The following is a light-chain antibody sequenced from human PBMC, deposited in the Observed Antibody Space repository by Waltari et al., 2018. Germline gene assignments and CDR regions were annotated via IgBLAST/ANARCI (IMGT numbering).Light chain of an antibody. V-gene: IGLV1-40*01. J-gene: IGLJ3*02. CDR3: QSYGSSLSGSGV. CDR1: RSNIGAGYD. CDR2: ANT. Sequence: QSVLTQPPSVSGAPGQRVTISCTGSRSNIGAGYDVHWYQHLPGTAPKLLIYANTNQPSGVPDRFPASEAGTSASLAITGLQAEDEAEYYCQSYGSSLSGSGVFGGGTKLTVL.